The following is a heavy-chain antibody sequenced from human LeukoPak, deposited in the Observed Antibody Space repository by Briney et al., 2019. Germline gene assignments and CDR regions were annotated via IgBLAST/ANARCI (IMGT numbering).Heavy chain of an antibody. J-gene: IGHJ4*02. CDR3: ATSADSSGND. D-gene: IGHD3-22*01. CDR2: IKGDGSYK. Sequence: GSLKLSCAASGFTFSNYWMRWVRQAPGKGVEWVANIKGDGSYKYYVDSVKGRFTISRDNAKSSVYLQMNTLRAEDTAVYYCATSADSSGNDWGQGTLVTVSS. V-gene: IGHV3-7*03. CDR1: GFTFSNYW.